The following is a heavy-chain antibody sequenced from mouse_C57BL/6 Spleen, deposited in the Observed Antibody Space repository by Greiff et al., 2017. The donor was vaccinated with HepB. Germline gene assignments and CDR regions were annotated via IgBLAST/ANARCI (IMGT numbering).Heavy chain of an antibody. J-gene: IGHJ4*01. Sequence: EVQLQQSGPVLVKPGASVKMFCKASGYTFTDYYMNWVKQSHGKSLEWIGVINPYNGGTSYNQKFKGKSTLPVDKSSSTAYMELNSLTSEDSAVYYCERCGETSNGSSSYYAMDYWGQGTSVTVSS. CDR3: ERCGETSNGSSSYYAMDY. CDR2: INPYNGGT. CDR1: GYTFTDYY. D-gene: IGHD1-1*01. V-gene: IGHV1-19*01.